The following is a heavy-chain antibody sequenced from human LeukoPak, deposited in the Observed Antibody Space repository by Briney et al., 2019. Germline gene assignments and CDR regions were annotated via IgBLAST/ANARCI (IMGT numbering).Heavy chain of an antibody. J-gene: IGHJ4*02. V-gene: IGHV3-53*01. D-gene: IGHD6-19*01. CDR3: ARGGSGWYWAFDY. CDR1: GFTVSSNY. CDR2: IHSSGST. Sequence: GGSLRLSCAASGFTVSSNYMGWVRQAPGKGLEWVSVIHSSGSTYYADSVKGRFTISRDSSKNTLYLQMNNLRAEDTAVYYCARGGSGWYWAFDYWGQGTLVTVSS.